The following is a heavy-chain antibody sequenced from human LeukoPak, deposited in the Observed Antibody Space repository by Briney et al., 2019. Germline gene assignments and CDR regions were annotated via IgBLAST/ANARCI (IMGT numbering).Heavy chain of an antibody. D-gene: IGHD2-21*02. CDR2: INADGSKT. Sequence: GGSLRLSCAASGFTFANYWMHWVRQAPGKGLLWVSRINADGSKTDYADSVKGRFTVSRDNAKNTLYLQMSRLRDEDTAVYYCARTSYCSGDCHLHFDYWGQGTLVTVSS. J-gene: IGHJ4*02. CDR3: ARTSYCSGDCHLHFDY. V-gene: IGHV3-74*01. CDR1: GFTFANYW.